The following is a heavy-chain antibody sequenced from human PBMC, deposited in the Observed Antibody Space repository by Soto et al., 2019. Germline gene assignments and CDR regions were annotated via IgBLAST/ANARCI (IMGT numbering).Heavy chain of an antibody. CDR3: AKDRQWLPGSLFDP. J-gene: IGHJ5*02. CDR2: ISGSGDNK. D-gene: IGHD6-19*01. V-gene: IGHV3-23*01. CDR1: GFTFINFA. Sequence: GGSLRLSCAASGFTFINFAMSWVRQAPGKGLEWVSGISGSGDNKDHADSVKGRFTISRDNSKNTLYLQMNSLRAEDTAVYYCAKDRQWLPGSLFDPWGQGTLVTVSS.